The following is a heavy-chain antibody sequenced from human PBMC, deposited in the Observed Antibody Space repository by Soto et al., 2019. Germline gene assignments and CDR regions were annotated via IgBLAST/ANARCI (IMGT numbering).Heavy chain of an antibody. Sequence: SETLSLTCTVSGGSLSSGAYYWGWIRQHPGQGLEWIGYIFYSGSTYYNPSLKSRVTISIDTSKNQFSLRLTSVTAADTAAYYCARNALLTTATRRAWETYDVLGQGTMVTVSS. CDR2: IFYSGST. V-gene: IGHV4-31*03. CDR1: GGSLSSGAYY. CDR3: ARNALLTTATRRAWETYDV. D-gene: IGHD3-10*01. J-gene: IGHJ3*01.